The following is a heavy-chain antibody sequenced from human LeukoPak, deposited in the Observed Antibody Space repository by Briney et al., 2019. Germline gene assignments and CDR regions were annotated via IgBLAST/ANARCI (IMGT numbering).Heavy chain of an antibody. CDR2: IYYSGTT. CDR3: ARLGHKYYDSSGYPGY. J-gene: IGHJ4*02. CDR1: GGSISGYY. Sequence: SETLSLTCTVSGGSISGYYWSWIRQPPGKGLEWIGYIYYSGTTNYNPSLKSRVTISVDTSKNQFSLKLSSVTAADTAVYYCARLGHKYYDSSGYPGYWGQGTLVTVSS. D-gene: IGHD3-22*01. V-gene: IGHV4-59*08.